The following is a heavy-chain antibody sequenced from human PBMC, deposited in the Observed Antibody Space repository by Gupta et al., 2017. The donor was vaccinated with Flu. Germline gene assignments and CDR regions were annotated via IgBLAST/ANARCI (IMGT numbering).Heavy chain of an antibody. CDR1: GGTFSSYA. Sequence: VQLVQSGAEVKKPGSSVKVCCKASGGTFSSYAITWVRQAPGQGLGWMGGITHIFGTTTYPPKFPGRVTITADTSTSTAYMELSSLRSEDTATYYCAMGEQWLAPTRWGQGTLVTVSS. CDR2: ITHIFGTT. V-gene: IGHV1-69*06. CDR3: AMGEQWLAPTR. D-gene: IGHD6-19*01. J-gene: IGHJ4*02.